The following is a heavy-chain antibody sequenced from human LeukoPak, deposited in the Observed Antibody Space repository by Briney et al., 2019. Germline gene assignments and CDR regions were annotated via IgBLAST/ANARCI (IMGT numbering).Heavy chain of an antibody. D-gene: IGHD3-22*01. CDR2: MSGGGDTS. V-gene: IGHV3-23*01. CDR1: GFGFRIYS. J-gene: IGHJ4*02. CDR3: AKVNYDDSSGFYYESEIDY. Sequence: GGSLRLSCASSGFGFRIYSMTWVRQAVGKGLEWVSSMSGGGDTSYYADSVKGRFAVSRDYSKNTLYLQMNSLRAEDTAVHYCAKVNYDDSSGFYYESEIDYWGQGTLVTVSS.